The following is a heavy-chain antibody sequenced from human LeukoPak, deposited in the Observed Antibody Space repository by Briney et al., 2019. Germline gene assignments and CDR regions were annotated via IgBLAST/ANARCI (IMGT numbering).Heavy chain of an antibody. Sequence: ASVKVSCKASGYTFTSYDINWVRQATGQGLEWMGWMNPNSGNTGYAQKFQGRVTMTRNTSISTAYMELSSLRSEDTAAYYCARVHPGIQLWPRIDYWGQGTLVTVSS. J-gene: IGHJ4*02. D-gene: IGHD5-18*01. CDR2: MNPNSGNT. V-gene: IGHV1-8*01. CDR1: GYTFTSYD. CDR3: ARVHPGIQLWPRIDY.